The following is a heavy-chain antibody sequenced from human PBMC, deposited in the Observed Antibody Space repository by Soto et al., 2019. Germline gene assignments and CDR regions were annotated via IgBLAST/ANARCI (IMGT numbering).Heavy chain of an antibody. CDR2: IYSGGST. J-gene: IGHJ6*03. D-gene: IGHD4-17*01. CDR1: GFTVSSNY. CDR3: ARDLVGDYKDMDV. V-gene: IGHV3-53*04. Sequence: GGSLRLSCAASGFTVSSNYMSWVRQAPGKGLEWVSVIYSGGSTYYADSVKGRFTISRHDSKNTLYLQMNSLRAEDTAVYYCARDLVGDYKDMDVWGKGTTVTVSS.